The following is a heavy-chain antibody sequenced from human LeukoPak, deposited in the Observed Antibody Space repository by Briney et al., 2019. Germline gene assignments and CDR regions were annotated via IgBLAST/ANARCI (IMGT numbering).Heavy chain of an antibody. CDR1: GGSISSYY. V-gene: IGHV4-4*07. D-gene: IGHD5-12*01. Sequence: SETLSLTCTVSGGSISSYYWSWIRQPAGKGLEWIGRIYTSGSTSYNPSLKSRVTMSVDTSKNQFSLKLSSVTAADTAVYYCARDHGVPGAWLRSDAFDIWGQGTMVTVSS. CDR2: IYTSGST. CDR3: ARDHGVPGAWLRSDAFDI. J-gene: IGHJ3*02.